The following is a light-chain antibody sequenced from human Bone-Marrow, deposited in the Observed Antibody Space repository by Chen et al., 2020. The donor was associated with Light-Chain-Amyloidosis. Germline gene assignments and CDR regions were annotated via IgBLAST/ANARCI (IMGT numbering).Light chain of an antibody. CDR1: SSDVGGDNH. V-gene: IGLV2-14*01. CDR2: EVT. J-gene: IGLJ1*01. Sequence: QSALPQPAPVSGSPGQSIPISSPGTSSDVGGDNHVSWYQQHPDKAPKLMIYEVTNRPSWVPDRFSGSKSDNTASLTISGLQTEDEADYFCSSYTITNTLVFGSGTRVTVL. CDR3: SSYTITNTLV.